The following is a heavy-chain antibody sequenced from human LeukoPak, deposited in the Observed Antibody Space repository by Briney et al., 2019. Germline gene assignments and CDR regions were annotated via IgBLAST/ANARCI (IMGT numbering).Heavy chain of an antibody. J-gene: IGHJ3*01. V-gene: IGHV1-8*01. CDR1: GYNIISHD. CDR2: MNPNSGET. D-gene: IGHD6-19*01. CDR3: SRVHRTAVAL. Sequence: ASVKVSCKASGYNIISHDINWVRQATGQGLEWMGYMNPNSGETEYAQKFQGRVTLTTDTSISTVYMELRSLTSEDTGIYYCSRVHRTAVALWGQGTMVTVST.